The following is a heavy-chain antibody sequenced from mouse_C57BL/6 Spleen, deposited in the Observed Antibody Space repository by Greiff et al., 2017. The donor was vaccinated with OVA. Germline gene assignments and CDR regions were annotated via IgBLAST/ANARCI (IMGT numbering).Heavy chain of an antibody. CDR3: ARGDAMDY. CDR2: ISSGGSYT. Sequence: EVHLVESGGDLVKPGGSLKLSCAASGFTFSSYGMSWVRQTPDKRLEWVATISSGGSYTYYPDSVKGRFTISRDNAKNTLYLQMSSLKSEDTAMYYCARGDAMDYWGQGTSVTVSS. CDR1: GFTFSSYG. J-gene: IGHJ4*01. V-gene: IGHV5-6*01.